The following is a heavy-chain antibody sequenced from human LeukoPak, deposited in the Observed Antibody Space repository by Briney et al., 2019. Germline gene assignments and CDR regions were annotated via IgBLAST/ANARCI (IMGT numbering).Heavy chain of an antibody. D-gene: IGHD5-18*01. CDR1: GGTFSSYA. CDR3: AREEGRDTAMVTSPIDY. Sequence: ASVKVSCKASGGTFSSYAISWVRQAPGQGLEWMGGIIPIFGTANYAQKFQGRVTITADKSTSTAYMELSSLRSEDTAVYYCAREEGRDTAMVTSPIDYWGQGTLVTVSS. CDR2: IIPIFGTA. V-gene: IGHV1-69*06. J-gene: IGHJ4*02.